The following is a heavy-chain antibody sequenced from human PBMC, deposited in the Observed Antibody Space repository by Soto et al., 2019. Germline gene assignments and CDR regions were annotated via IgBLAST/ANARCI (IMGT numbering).Heavy chain of an antibody. CDR2: TYYRSKWYY. CDR1: GDSVTGNTAG. CDR3: ASGMLVRGHYYVGG. D-gene: IGHD3-10*01. J-gene: IGHJ6*03. V-gene: IGHV6-1*01. Sequence: SQTLSLTCVISGDSVTGNTAGWNWIRQSPSRGLEWLGRTYYRSKWYYDYAGSVKGRMTITPDTSRNQFSLQLISVSPDDTAVYYFASGMLVRGHYYVGGWGKGTTVAFSS.